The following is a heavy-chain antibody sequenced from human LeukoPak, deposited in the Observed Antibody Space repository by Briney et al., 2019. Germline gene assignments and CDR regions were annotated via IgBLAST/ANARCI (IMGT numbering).Heavy chain of an antibody. CDR2: INAANGNI. Sequence: EASVKVSCKASGYIFTNHGIHWVRQAPGQRLECMGWINAANGNIKYSPSFRGRVTFTGDISASTVYMEMSSLRSEDTALYYCARDGGGRYGTTLLDYWGQGTLVTVSS. V-gene: IGHV1-3*01. J-gene: IGHJ4*02. CDR1: GYIFTNHG. D-gene: IGHD1/OR15-1a*01. CDR3: ARDGGGRYGTTLLDY.